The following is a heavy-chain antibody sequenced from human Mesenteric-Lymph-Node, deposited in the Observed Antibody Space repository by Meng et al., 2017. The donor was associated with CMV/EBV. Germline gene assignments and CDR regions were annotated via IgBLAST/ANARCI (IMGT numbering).Heavy chain of an antibody. D-gene: IGHD3-22*01. CDR3: ARDYPMIVDDAFDI. Sequence: GESLKISCAASGFTFSDYYMSWIRQAPGKGLEWVSYISSSGSTIYYADSVKGRFTISRDNAKNSLYLQMNSLRAEDTAVYYCARDYPMIVDDAFDIWGQGTMVTVSS. CDR1: GFTFSDYY. CDR2: ISSSGSTI. J-gene: IGHJ3*02. V-gene: IGHV3-11*04.